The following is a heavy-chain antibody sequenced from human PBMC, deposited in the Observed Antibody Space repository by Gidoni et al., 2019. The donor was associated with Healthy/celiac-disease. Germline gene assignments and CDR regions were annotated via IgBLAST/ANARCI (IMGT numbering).Heavy chain of an antibody. V-gene: IGHV3-9*01. CDR2: ISWNSGSI. Sequence: EVQLVESGGGLVQPGRSLRLACAASGFTFDDYAMHWVRQAPGKGLEWVYGISWNSGSIGYADSVKGRFTISRDNAKNSLYLQMNSLRAEDTALYYCAKDFSGSGWLHYFDYWGQGTLVTVSS. D-gene: IGHD6-19*01. J-gene: IGHJ4*02. CDR1: GFTFDDYA. CDR3: AKDFSGSGWLHYFDY.